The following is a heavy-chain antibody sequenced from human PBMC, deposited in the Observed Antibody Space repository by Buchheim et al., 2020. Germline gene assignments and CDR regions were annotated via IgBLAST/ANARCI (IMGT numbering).Heavy chain of an antibody. J-gene: IGHJ4*02. V-gene: IGHV3-15*01. CDR1: GFTFSNAW. CDR3: ATAPGYYDSAPFDY. CDR2: IKSKTDGGTT. Sequence: EVQLVESGGGLVKPGGSLRLSCAASGFTFSNAWMSWVRQAPGKGLEWVGRIKSKTDGGTTDYAAPVKGRFTISRDDSKNTVYLQMNSLKTDDTALYYCATAPGYYDSAPFDYWGQGTL. D-gene: IGHD3-16*01.